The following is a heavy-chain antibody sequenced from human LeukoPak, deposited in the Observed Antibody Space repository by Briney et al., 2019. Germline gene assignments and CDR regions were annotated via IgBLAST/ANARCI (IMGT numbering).Heavy chain of an antibody. Sequence: GGSLRLSCAASGFTFSRYAMSWVRQAPGKGLEWVSGISGSGDSTYYADSVEGRFTISRDNSKNTLYLQMNSLRAEDTAVYYCAKDTSGWLLGMDVWGQGTTVTVSS. CDR3: AKDTSGWLLGMDV. V-gene: IGHV3-23*01. CDR2: ISGSGDST. J-gene: IGHJ6*02. CDR1: GFTFSRYA. D-gene: IGHD3-22*01.